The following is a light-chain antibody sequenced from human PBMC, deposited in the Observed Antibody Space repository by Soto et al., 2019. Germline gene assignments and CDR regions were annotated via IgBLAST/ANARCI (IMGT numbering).Light chain of an antibody. V-gene: IGKV1-5*01. CDR2: GAS. CDR3: QQYYTYST. CDR1: QSISTS. Sequence: DIQMTQSPSTLSGSVGDRVTVTCRATQSISTSLAWYQQKPGKAPNLLISGASNLESGVPSRFSGSGSGTEFTLTISSLQPDDFSSYYCQQYYTYSTFGQGTKVDI. J-gene: IGKJ1*01.